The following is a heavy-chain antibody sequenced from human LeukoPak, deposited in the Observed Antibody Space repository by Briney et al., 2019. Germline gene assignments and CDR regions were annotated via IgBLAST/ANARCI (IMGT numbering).Heavy chain of an antibody. CDR3: ARDGDCSSTSCYSYYYGMDV. J-gene: IGHJ6*02. V-gene: IGHV3-33*01. D-gene: IGHD2-2*01. Sequence: GGSLRLSCAASGFTFETYGIHWVRQAPGKGLEWVAVIWNDGSNKYYADSVKGRFTISRDNSKNTLYLQMNSLRAEDTAVYYCARDGDCSSTSCYSYYYGMDVWGQGTTVTVSS. CDR1: GFTFETYG. CDR2: IWNDGSNK.